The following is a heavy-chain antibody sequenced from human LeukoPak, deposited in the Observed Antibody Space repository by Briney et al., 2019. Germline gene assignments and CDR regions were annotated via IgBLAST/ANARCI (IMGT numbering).Heavy chain of an antibody. D-gene: IGHD6-19*01. J-gene: IGHJ4*02. CDR3: ASHIAVAGSFDY. Sequence: SETLSLTCTVSGGSISSYYWSWTRQPPGKGLEWIGYIYYSGSTNYNPSLKSRVTISVDTSKNQFSLKLSSVTAADTAVYYCASHIAVAGSFDYWGQGTLVTVSS. CDR2: IYYSGST. V-gene: IGHV4-59*08. CDR1: GGSISSYY.